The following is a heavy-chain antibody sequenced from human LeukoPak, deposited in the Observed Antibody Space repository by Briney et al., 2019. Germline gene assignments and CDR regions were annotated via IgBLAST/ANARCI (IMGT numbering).Heavy chain of an antibody. CDR3: ARGFTRALDV. V-gene: IGHV3-30*04. CDR1: GFTFSSYA. J-gene: IGHJ6*02. Sequence: GRSLRLSCAASGFTFSSYATHWVRQAPGKGLEWLAVISYDGSNKYYAGSVKGRFTISRDNSKNTLYLQMNSLRGEDTAVYYCARGFTRALDVWGQGTTVTVSS. CDR2: ISYDGSNK.